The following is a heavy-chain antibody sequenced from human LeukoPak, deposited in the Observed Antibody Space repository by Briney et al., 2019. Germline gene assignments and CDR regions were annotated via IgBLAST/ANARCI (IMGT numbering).Heavy chain of an antibody. CDR3: ARGDIVVVPAALSRSYYYYYMDV. CDR2: INPSGGST. CDR1: GYTFTSYY. D-gene: IGHD2-2*01. J-gene: IGHJ6*03. V-gene: IGHV1-46*01. Sequence: ATVKVSCKASGYTFTSYYMHWVRQAPGQGLEWMGIINPSGGSTSYAQKFQGRVTMTRDMSTSTVYMELSSLRSEDTAVYYCARGDIVVVPAALSRSYYYYYMDVWGKGTTVTVSS.